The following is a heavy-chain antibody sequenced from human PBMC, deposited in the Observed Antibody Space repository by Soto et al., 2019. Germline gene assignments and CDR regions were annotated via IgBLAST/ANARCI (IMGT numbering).Heavy chain of an antibody. CDR2: INPSGGST. D-gene: IGHD2-21*02. CDR3: ARVCGGDCYPEYYFDY. Sequence: GASVKVSCKASGYTFTSYYMHWVRQAPGQGLEWMGIINPSGGSTSYAQKFQGRVTMTRDTSTSTVYMELSSLRSEDTAVYYCARVCGGDCYPEYYFDYWGQGTLVTVSS. J-gene: IGHJ4*02. V-gene: IGHV1-46*01. CDR1: GYTFTSYY.